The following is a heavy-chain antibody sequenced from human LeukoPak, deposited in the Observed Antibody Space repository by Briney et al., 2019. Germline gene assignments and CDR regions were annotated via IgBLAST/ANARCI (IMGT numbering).Heavy chain of an antibody. J-gene: IGHJ4*02. CDR1: GFTFSSYS. V-gene: IGHV3-21*01. CDR3: ARRGYSYGYFDY. Sequence: GGSLRLSCAPSGFTFSSYSMNWVRQAPGKGLEWVSSISSSSSYIYYADSVKGRFTISRDNAKNSLYLQMNSLRAEDTAVYYCARRGYSYGYFDYWGQGTLVTVCS. CDR2: ISSSSSYI. D-gene: IGHD5-18*01.